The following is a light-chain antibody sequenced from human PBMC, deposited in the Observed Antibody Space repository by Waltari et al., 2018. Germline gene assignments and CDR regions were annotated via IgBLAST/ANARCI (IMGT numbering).Light chain of an antibody. J-gene: IGLJ1*01. CDR2: QDS. V-gene: IGLV3-1*01. CDR1: QLGDKY. CDR3: QAWDSSTFYV. Sequence: SYELTQPPSVSVSPGQTASITCSGDQLGDKYAFWYQQKPGQSPVLVIYQDSKRPSGIPERFSGSNSGNTATLTISGTQAMDEADYYCQAWDSSTFYVFGTGTKVTVL.